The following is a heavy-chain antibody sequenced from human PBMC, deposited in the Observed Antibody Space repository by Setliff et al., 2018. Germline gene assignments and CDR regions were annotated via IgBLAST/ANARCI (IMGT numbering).Heavy chain of an antibody. CDR3: ARDRRIVGARHAFDI. Sequence: ASVKVSCKVSGYRLIEVSMHWVRQAPGKGLEWMGGFDPEDEETTYAQKFQGRVTMTEDTSTDTAYMELSSLRSEDTAVYYCARDRRIVGARHAFDIWGQGTMVTVSS. CDR2: FDPEDEET. V-gene: IGHV1-24*01. CDR1: GYRLIEVS. J-gene: IGHJ3*02. D-gene: IGHD1-26*01.